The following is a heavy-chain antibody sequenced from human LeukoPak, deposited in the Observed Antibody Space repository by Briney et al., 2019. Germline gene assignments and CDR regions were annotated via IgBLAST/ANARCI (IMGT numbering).Heavy chain of an antibody. CDR2: ISSDINCI. D-gene: IGHD1-26*01. J-gene: IGHJ5*02. Sequence: GGSLRLSCAVSGFSLSTYTMNWVRQAPGKGLEWVSTISSDINCIYYADSVKGRFTISRDNAKNSLYLQMDSLREDDTGVYYCARDLRVGSTNNRIGPWGQGTLVLVSS. CDR3: ARDLRVGSTNNRIGP. V-gene: IGHV3-21*01. CDR1: GFSLSTYT.